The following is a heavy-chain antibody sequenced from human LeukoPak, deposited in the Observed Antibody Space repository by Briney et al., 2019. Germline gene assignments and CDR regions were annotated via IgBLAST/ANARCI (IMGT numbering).Heavy chain of an antibody. Sequence: GGSLRVSCVASGFTFSNYWMNWVRQAPGKGLQWVSLISANGGDTYYADSVKGRFTISTDNSKNTLYLQMNSLRAEDTALYYCAKASGSGYGKDYFDYWGQGTLVTVSS. CDR3: AKASGSGYGKDYFDY. V-gene: IGHV3-23*01. J-gene: IGHJ4*02. D-gene: IGHD1-26*01. CDR1: GFTFSNYW. CDR2: ISANGGDT.